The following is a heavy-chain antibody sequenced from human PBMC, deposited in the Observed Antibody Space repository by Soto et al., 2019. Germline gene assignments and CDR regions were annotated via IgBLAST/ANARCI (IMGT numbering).Heavy chain of an antibody. CDR2: INPSGGST. V-gene: IGHV1-46*01. CDR3: ARSFYPRAGECWFDP. J-gene: IGHJ5*02. Sequence: ASVKVSCKASGYTFTSYYMHWVRQAPGQGLEWMGIINPSGGSTSYAQKFQGRVTMTRDTSTSTVYMELSSLRSEDTAVYYCARSFYPRAGECWFDPWGQGTLVTVSS. D-gene: IGHD3-16*01. CDR1: GYTFTSYY.